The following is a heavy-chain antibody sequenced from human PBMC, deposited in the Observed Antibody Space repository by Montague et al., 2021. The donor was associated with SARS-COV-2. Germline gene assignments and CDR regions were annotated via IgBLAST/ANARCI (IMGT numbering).Heavy chain of an antibody. CDR2: INHSGST. CDR1: GDAITNHY. D-gene: IGHD3-10*01. Sequence: SETLSLTCSVSGDAITNHYLSWIRQPAGKGLEWIGEINHSGSTNYNPSLKSRVTISVDTSKNQFSLKLSSVTAADTAVYYCARVRYYGSGTSLGMDVWGQGTTVTVSS. CDR3: ARVRYYGSGTSLGMDV. J-gene: IGHJ6*02. V-gene: IGHV4-34*01.